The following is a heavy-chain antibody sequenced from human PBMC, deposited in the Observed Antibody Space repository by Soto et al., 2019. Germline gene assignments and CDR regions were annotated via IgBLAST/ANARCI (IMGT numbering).Heavy chain of an antibody. CDR3: ARGGYGSGRPRDYYYGMDV. CDR1: GGSISSYY. V-gene: IGHV4-59*01. CDR2: IYYSGST. J-gene: IGHJ6*02. Sequence: SETLSLTCTVSGGSISSYYWSWIRQPPGKGLEWIGYIYYSGSTNYNPSLKSRVTISVDTSKNQFSLKLSSVTAADTAVYYCARGGYGSGRPRDYYYGMDVWGQGTTVTVSS. D-gene: IGHD3-10*01.